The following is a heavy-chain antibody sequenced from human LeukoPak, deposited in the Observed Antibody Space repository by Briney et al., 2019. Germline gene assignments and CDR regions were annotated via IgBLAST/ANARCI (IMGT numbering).Heavy chain of an antibody. CDR3: ARVPRNDFDWLIYGYFQH. CDR2: IIPIFGTA. V-gene: IGHV1-69*06. CDR1: GGTFSSYA. Sequence: ASVKVSCKASGGTFSSYAISWVRQAPGQGLEWMGGIIPIFGTANYAQKFQGRVTITADKSTSTAYMELSSLRSEDTAVYYCARVPRNDFDWLIYGYFQHWGQGTLVTVSS. D-gene: IGHD3-9*01. J-gene: IGHJ1*01.